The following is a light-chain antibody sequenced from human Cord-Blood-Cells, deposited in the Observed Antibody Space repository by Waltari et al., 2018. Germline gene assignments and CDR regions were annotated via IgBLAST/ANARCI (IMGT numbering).Light chain of an antibody. CDR3: QQYNNWPPWT. V-gene: IGKV3-15*01. J-gene: IGKJ1*01. CDR2: GAS. CDR1: QSVSSN. Sequence: EIVMTQSPATLSVSPGERATLSCRASQSVSSNLAWYQQKPGQAPRLLSYGASTRATGIPARFSGSGSVTEFTLTISRLQSEDFAVDYCQQYNNWPPWTFGQGTKVEIK.